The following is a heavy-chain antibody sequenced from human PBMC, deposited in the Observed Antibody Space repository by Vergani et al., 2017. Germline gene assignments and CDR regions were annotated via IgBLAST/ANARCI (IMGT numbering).Heavy chain of an antibody. Sequence: EVQLVESGGGLVKPGGSLRLSCAASGFTFSSYSMNWVRQAPGKGLEWVSSISSSSSYIYYADSVKGRFTISRDNAKNSLYLQMNSLRAEDTAVYYCARDGPKRTTRTEALDYWGQGTLVTVSS. D-gene: IGHD1-1*01. CDR3: ARDGPKRTTRTEALDY. V-gene: IGHV3-21*01. CDR2: ISSSSSYI. CDR1: GFTFSSYS. J-gene: IGHJ4*02.